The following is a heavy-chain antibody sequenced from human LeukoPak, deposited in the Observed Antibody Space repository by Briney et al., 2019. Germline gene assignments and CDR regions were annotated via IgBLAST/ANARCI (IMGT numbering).Heavy chain of an antibody. V-gene: IGHV4-34*01. CDR2: INHSGST. J-gene: IGHJ4*02. CDR1: GGSFSGYY. D-gene: IGHD6-13*01. Sequence: SETLSLTCAVYGGSFSGYYWSWIRQPPGKGLEWIGEINHSGSTNYNPSLKSRVTTSVDTSKNQFSLKLSSVTAADTAVYYCARGGPKAAAIMEQQLAPFDYWGQGTLVTVSS. CDR3: ARGGPKAAAIMEQQLAPFDY.